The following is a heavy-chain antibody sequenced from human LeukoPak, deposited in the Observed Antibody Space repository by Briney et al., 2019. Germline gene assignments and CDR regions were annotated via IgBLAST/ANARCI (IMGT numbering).Heavy chain of an antibody. CDR1: GGSISSYY. D-gene: IGHD5-18*01. J-gene: IGHJ4*02. Sequence: SETLSLTCTVSGGSISSYYWSWIRQPPGKGLKWIGYIYYSASTNYNPSLKSRVTISVDTSKNQFSLKLSSVTAADTAVYYCARVGYSYGTGGLDYWGQGTLVTVSS. V-gene: IGHV4-59*01. CDR3: ARVGYSYGTGGLDY. CDR2: IYYSAST.